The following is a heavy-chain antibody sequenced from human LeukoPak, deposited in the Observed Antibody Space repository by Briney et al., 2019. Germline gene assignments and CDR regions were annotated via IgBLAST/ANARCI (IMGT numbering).Heavy chain of an antibody. J-gene: IGHJ6*02. CDR1: GFTFSSYA. Sequence: GGSLRLSCAASGFTFSSYAMHWVRQAPGKGLEWVAVISYDGSNKYYADSVKGRFTISRDNSKNTLYLQMNSLRAEDTAVYYCAKDMGYFTGMDVWGQGTTVTVSS. CDR2: ISYDGSNK. CDR3: AKDMGYFTGMDV. V-gene: IGHV3-30*04. D-gene: IGHD2-8*01.